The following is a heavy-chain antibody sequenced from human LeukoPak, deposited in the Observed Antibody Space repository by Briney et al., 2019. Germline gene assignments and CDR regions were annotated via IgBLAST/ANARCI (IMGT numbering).Heavy chain of an antibody. CDR3: ARKYSSSWYVDY. V-gene: IGHV4-34*01. Sequence: ETLSLTCAVYGGSFSGYYWSWIRQPPGKGLEWIGEINHSGSTNYNPSLKSRVTISVDTSKNQFSLKLSSVTAADTAVYYCARKYSSSWYVDYWGQGTLVTVSS. J-gene: IGHJ4*02. D-gene: IGHD6-13*01. CDR2: INHSGST. CDR1: GGSFSGYY.